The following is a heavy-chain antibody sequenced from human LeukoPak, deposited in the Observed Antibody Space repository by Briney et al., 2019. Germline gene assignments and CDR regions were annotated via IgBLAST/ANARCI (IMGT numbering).Heavy chain of an antibody. V-gene: IGHV1-8*01. Sequence: ASVKVSCKASGYTFTSYDINWVRQATGQGLEWMGWMNPNSGNTGYAQKFQGRVTMTRNTSISTAYMELSSLRSEDTAVYYCARAYYYGSGSYPFYYYYYMDVWGKGTTVTISS. CDR1: GYTFTSYD. J-gene: IGHJ6*03. CDR2: MNPNSGNT. D-gene: IGHD3-10*01. CDR3: ARAYYYGSGSYPFYYYYYMDV.